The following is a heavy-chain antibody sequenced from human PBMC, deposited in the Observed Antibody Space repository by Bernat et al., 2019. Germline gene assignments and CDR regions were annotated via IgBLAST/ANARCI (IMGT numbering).Heavy chain of an antibody. CDR2: IYSGGST. CDR1: GFTVSSNY. Sequence: EVQLVESGGGLIQPGGSLRLSCAASGFTVSSNYMSWVRQAPGKGLEWVSVIYSGGSTYYADSVKGRFTISRDNSKNTLYLQMNSLRAEDTAVYYWARGLVPAAISPYYYGMDVWGQGTTVTVSS. CDR3: ARGLVPAAISPYYYGMDV. D-gene: IGHD2-2*02. J-gene: IGHJ6*02. V-gene: IGHV3-53*01.